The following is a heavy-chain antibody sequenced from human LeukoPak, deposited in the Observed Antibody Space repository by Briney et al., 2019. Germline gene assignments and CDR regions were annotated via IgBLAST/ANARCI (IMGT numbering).Heavy chain of an antibody. Sequence: SETLSLTCTVSGGSISSSSYYWGWIRQPPGKGLEWIGSIYYSGITYYNPSLKSRVTISVDTSKNQFSLKLSSVTAADTAVYYCARRQLVRNFDYWGQGTLVTVSS. D-gene: IGHD6-6*01. CDR1: GGSISSSSYY. CDR3: ARRQLVRNFDY. J-gene: IGHJ4*02. CDR2: IYYSGIT. V-gene: IGHV4-39*01.